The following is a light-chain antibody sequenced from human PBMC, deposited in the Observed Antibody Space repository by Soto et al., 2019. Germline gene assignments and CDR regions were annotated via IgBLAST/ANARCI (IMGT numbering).Light chain of an antibody. CDR1: QSVIVNP. CDR3: QQYGRSPHT. V-gene: IGKV3-20*01. CDR2: AAS. J-gene: IGKJ3*01. Sequence: EIVLTQSPGTLSSSPRERATLSCRASQSVIVNPLARYQQKGGQAPRLLIYAASTRASGVPDRFSGTGYGTDFALTISRLETDDPGVYYCQQYGRSPHTFGPRTKVDI.